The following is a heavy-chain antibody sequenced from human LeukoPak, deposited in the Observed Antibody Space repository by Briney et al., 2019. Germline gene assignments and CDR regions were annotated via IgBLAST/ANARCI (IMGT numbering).Heavy chain of an antibody. D-gene: IGHD3-10*01. Sequence: SETLSLTCTVSGGSISSSDWWSWVRQPPGKGLEWIGEIYHSGSTNYSPSLKSRVTISLDMFKNQFSLKVSSETAADTAVYYCAREITMVRGTVLDYWGQGTLVTVSS. J-gene: IGHJ4*02. CDR3: AREITMVRGTVLDY. CDR2: IYHSGST. CDR1: GGSISSSDW. V-gene: IGHV4-4*02.